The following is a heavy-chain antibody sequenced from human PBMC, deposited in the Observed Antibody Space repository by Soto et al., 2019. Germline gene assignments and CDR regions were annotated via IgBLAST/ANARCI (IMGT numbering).Heavy chain of an antibody. J-gene: IGHJ3*02. CDR3: ARLWFGETAAFDI. V-gene: IGHV4-59*12. Sequence: SETLSLTCTVSGGSISRNYWSWIRQSPGKGLEWIGHIYYSGSTNYNPSLKSRVTISVDTSKNQFSLKLSSVTAADTAVYYCARLWFGETAAFDIWGQGTMVTVSS. D-gene: IGHD3-10*01. CDR2: IYYSGST. CDR1: GGSISRNY.